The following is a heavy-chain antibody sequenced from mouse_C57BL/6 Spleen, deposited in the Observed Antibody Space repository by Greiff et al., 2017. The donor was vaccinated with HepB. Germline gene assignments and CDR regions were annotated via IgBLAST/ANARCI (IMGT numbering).Heavy chain of an antibody. D-gene: IGHD2-1*01. CDR3: ARGQEYYGNYYLYWVAY. Sequence: VHVKQSGPELVKPGASVKIPCKASGYTFTDYNMDWVKQSHGKSLEWIGDINPNNGGTIYNQKFKGKATLTVDKSSSTAYMELRSLTSEDTAVYYGARGQEYYGNYYLYWVAYWGQGTLVTVSA. CDR1: GYTFTDYN. J-gene: IGHJ3*01. V-gene: IGHV1-18*01. CDR2: INPNNGGT.